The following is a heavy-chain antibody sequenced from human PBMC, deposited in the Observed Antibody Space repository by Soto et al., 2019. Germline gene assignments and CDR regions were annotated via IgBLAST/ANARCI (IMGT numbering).Heavy chain of an antibody. V-gene: IGHV4-31*03. D-gene: IGHD2-15*01. CDR2: IYYSGST. CDR3: RREPLL. CDR1: GGSIGSGGYY. Sequence: SETLSLTCTVSGGSIGSGGYYWDGIRQHPGKGLEWIGYIYYSGSTYYNPSLKSRVTISVDTSKNQFSLKLSSVTAADTAVYYCRREPLLWGQGTLVTVSS. J-gene: IGHJ4*02.